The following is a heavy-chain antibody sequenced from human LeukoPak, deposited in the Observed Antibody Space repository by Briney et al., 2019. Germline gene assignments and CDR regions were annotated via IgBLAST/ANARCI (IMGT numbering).Heavy chain of an antibody. CDR2: MNPNSGNT. V-gene: IGHV1-8*01. D-gene: IGHD3-10*01. CDR3: ARVRGVIRDNWFDP. J-gene: IGHJ5*02. CDR1: GYTFTSYD. Sequence: ASVKVSCEASGYTFTSYDINWVRQATGQGLEWMGWMNPNSGNTGYAQKFQGRVTMTRNTSISTAYTELSSLRSEDTAVYYCARVRGVIRDNWFDPWGQGTLVTVSS.